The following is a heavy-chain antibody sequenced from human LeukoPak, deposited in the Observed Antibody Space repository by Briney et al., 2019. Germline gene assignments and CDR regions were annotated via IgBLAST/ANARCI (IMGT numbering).Heavy chain of an antibody. CDR3: AELGITMIGGV. Sequence: GGSLRLSCAASGFYFANYAMNWVRQAPGKGLEWVSYISSSGSTIYYADSVKGRFTISRDNAKNSLYLQMNSLRAEDTAVYYCAELGITMIGGVWGKGTTVTISS. V-gene: IGHV3-48*03. CDR1: GFYFANYA. CDR2: ISSSGSTI. D-gene: IGHD3-10*02. J-gene: IGHJ6*04.